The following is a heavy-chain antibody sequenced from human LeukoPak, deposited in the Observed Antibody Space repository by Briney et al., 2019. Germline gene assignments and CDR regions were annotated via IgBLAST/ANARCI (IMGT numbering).Heavy chain of an antibody. Sequence: ASVKVSCKASGYTFIDYYMHWVRQAPGQGLEWMGWINPNSGGTDYAQKFQGRVTMTRDTSIDTAYMELSRLTSDDTAVYNCARDRITDCSTTSCTIANWFDPWGQGTLVTVSS. D-gene: IGHD2-2*01. CDR2: INPNSGGT. V-gene: IGHV1-2*02. J-gene: IGHJ5*02. CDR1: GYTFIDYY. CDR3: ARDRITDCSTTSCTIANWFDP.